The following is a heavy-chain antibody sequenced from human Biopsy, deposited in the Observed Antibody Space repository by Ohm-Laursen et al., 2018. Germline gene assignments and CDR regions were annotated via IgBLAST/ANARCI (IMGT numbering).Heavy chain of an antibody. J-gene: IGHJ6*02. CDR3: VGGVDYYDPYHYYALDV. CDR1: GESFNGYY. Sequence: TLSLTCAVYGESFNGYYWSWIRQTPGKGLEGIGEINHSGRTNYNPSLKSRGAISVDTSKNQFPRKVRSVTAADTAGYYCVGGVDYYDPYHYYALDVWGQGTTVTVSS. CDR2: INHSGRT. D-gene: IGHD3-22*01. V-gene: IGHV4-34*01.